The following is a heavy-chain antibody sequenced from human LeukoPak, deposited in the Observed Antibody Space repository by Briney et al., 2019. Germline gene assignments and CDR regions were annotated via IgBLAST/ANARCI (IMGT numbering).Heavy chain of an antibody. V-gene: IGHV1-24*01. CDR3: ARVGSSWYVTEYFQH. D-gene: IGHD6-13*01. CDR1: GYTLTELS. CDR2: FDPEDGET. Sequence: GASVKVSCKVSGYTLTELSFHWGGQAPGKGLEWMGGFDPEDGETIYAQKSQGRVTMTEDTSTDTAYMELSSLRSDDTAVYYCARVGSSWYVTEYFQHWGQGALVTVSS. J-gene: IGHJ1*01.